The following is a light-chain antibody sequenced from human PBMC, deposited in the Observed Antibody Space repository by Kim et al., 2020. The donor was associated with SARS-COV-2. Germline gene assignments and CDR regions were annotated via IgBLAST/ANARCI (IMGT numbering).Light chain of an antibody. CDR1: QGISNY. CDR2: AAS. Sequence: AAVGDRGTITCRASQGISNYLDWYKQKPGEVPNLLIYAASTLQSGVPSLFSGSGSGTDFTLTISSLQHEDVATYNCQKYNSAPLTFGGGTKVDIK. J-gene: IGKJ4*01. CDR3: QKYNSAPLT. V-gene: IGKV1-27*01.